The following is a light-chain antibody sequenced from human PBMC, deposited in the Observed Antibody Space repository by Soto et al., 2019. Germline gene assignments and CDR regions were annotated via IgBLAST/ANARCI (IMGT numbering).Light chain of an antibody. CDR1: AFPKKY. J-gene: IGLJ2*01. Sequence: SYELTQPPSLSVSPGQTARMTSSGDAFPKKYAYWYQQRSGQAPVLVIYEDTKRPSGIPERFSGSSSGTTATLTISGAHVEDEGDYFCYSPDSSGGIFGGGTKLTVL. CDR3: YSPDSSGGI. CDR2: EDT. V-gene: IGLV3-10*01.